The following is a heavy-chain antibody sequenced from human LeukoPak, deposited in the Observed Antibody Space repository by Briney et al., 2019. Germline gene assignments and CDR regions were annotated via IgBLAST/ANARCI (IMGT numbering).Heavy chain of an antibody. V-gene: IGHV3-23*01. J-gene: IGHJ4*02. Sequence: QSGGSLRLSCAASGVTFSNYAMSWVRQAPAGGLEWVSSLRGDGETFYADSVKGRFPLSRDDSRNTVYLQLNNLRVEDTAVYYCAKANWVSNADAVLWGQGTLVTVSS. D-gene: IGHD1-1*01. CDR2: LRGDGET. CDR1: GVTFSNYA. CDR3: AKANWVSNADAVL.